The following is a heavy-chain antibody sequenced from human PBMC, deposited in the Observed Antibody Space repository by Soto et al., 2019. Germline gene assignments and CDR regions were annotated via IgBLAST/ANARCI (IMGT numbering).Heavy chain of an antibody. Sequence: SGGSLRLSCAAAGFTFSSYLMHWVRQAPGKGLVWVSRINSDGSSTSYADSVKGRFTISRDNAKNTLYLQMNSLRAEDTAVYYCARETRLGYCSSTSCFYYYYMDVWGKGTTVTVSS. J-gene: IGHJ6*03. CDR2: INSDGSST. CDR1: GFTFSSYL. D-gene: IGHD2-2*01. V-gene: IGHV3-74*01. CDR3: ARETRLGYCSSTSCFYYYYMDV.